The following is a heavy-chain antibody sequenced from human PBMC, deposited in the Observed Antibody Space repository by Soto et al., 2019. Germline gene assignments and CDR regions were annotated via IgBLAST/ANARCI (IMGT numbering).Heavy chain of an antibody. V-gene: IGHV4-31*03. Sequence: SETLSLTCTVSGGSISSGGYYWSWIRQHPGKGLEWIGCIYYSGSTYYNPSLKSRVTISVDTSKNQFSLKLSSVTAADTAVYYCAREVAARPDYYYYGMDVWGQGTTVTVSS. CDR3: AREVAARPDYYYYGMDV. D-gene: IGHD6-6*01. CDR2: IYYSGST. J-gene: IGHJ6*02. CDR1: GGSISSGGYY.